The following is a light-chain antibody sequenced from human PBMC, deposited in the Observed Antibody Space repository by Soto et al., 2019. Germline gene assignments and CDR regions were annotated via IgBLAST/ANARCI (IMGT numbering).Light chain of an antibody. CDR3: CSFARSSSFYV. J-gene: IGLJ1*01. V-gene: IGLV2-23*01. CDR1: SSGVGSSNF. Sequence: QSVLTQPTSVSGSPGPSITISCSGTSSGVGSSNFVSWYQQHPGKAPKLIIFEGDRRPSGVSGRFSGSKSGNTASLTISGLQAEDEADYYCCSFARSSSFYVFGTGTKVTVL. CDR2: EGD.